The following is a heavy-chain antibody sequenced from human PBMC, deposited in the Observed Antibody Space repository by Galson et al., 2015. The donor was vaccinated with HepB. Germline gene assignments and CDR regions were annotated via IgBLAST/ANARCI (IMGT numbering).Heavy chain of an antibody. V-gene: IGHV1-58*02. CDR2: IVVGSGNT. J-gene: IGHJ4*02. Sequence: SVKVSCKASGFTFTSSAMQWVRQARGQRLEWIGWIVVGSGNTNYAQKFQERVTITRDMSTSTAYMELSSLRSEDTAVYYCAAGGWFSSGWYLGFDYWGQGTLVTVSS. D-gene: IGHD6-19*01. CDR3: AAGGWFSSGWYLGFDY. CDR1: GFTFTSSA.